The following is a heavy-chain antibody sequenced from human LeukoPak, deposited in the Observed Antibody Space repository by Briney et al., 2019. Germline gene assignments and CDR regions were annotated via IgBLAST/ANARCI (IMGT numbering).Heavy chain of an antibody. CDR3: ARGGCSSTSCYTDAFDI. CDR1: GGSITSSNW. D-gene: IGHD2-2*02. CDR2: IYHSGTT. Sequence: SETLSLTCAVFGGSITSSNWWSWVRQPPGKGLEWIGEIYHSGTTNYNPSLRGRVTISVDRSKNQFSLKLSSVTAADTTVYYCARGGCSSTSCYTDAFDIWGQGTMVTVSS. V-gene: IGHV4-4*02. J-gene: IGHJ3*02.